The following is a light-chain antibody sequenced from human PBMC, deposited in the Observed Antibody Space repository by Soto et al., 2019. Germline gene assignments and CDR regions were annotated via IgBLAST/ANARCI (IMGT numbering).Light chain of an antibody. V-gene: IGLV4-69*01. CDR3: QSLGTGIQV. CDR2: INSDGSH. J-gene: IGLJ3*02. CDR1: SGHSTYA. Sequence: QLVLTQSPSVSASLGASVKLTCTLSSGHSTYAIAWHQQQPEKGPRFLMKINSDGSHSKGDGFFERFSGSSSGAERHLTISSLQSEDEADYYCQSLGTGIQVFGGGTKLTVL.